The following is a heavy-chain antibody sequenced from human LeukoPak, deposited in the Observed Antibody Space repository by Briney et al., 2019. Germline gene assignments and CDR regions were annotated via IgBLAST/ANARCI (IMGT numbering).Heavy chain of an antibody. CDR3: ARAILSIAAAGANDAFDI. Sequence: GGSLRLSCAASGFTFSSYAMSWVRQAPGKGLEWVSAISGSGGSTYYADSVKGRFTISRDNAKNSLYLQMNSLRAEDTAVYYCARAILSIAAAGANDAFDIWGQGTMVTVSS. CDR2: ISGSGGST. V-gene: IGHV3-23*01. J-gene: IGHJ3*02. CDR1: GFTFSSYA. D-gene: IGHD6-13*01.